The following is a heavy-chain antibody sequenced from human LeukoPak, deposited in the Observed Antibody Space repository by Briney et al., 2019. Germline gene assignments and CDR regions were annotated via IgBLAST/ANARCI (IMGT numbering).Heavy chain of an antibody. Sequence: GGSLRLSCAASGFTFSSYDMHWVRQATGKGLEWVSAIGTAGDTYYPGSVKGRFTISRENAKNSLYLQMNSLRAGDTAVYYCARAGIVGATEAFDIWGQGTMVTVSS. CDR2: IGTAGDT. J-gene: IGHJ3*02. CDR1: GFTFSSYD. CDR3: ARAGIVGATEAFDI. V-gene: IGHV3-13*01. D-gene: IGHD1-26*01.